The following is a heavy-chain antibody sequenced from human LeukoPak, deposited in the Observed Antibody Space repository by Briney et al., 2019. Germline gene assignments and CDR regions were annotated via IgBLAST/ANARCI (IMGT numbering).Heavy chain of an antibody. Sequence: GGSLRLSCAASGFTFSSYSMNWVRQAPGKGLEWVSSISSSSSYIYYADSVKGRFTISRDNAKNSLYLQMSSLRVEDTAIYYCATFGVIVRNNYLDYWGQGALVAVSS. J-gene: IGHJ4*02. CDR2: ISSSSSYI. CDR3: ATFGVIVRNNYLDY. CDR1: GFTFSSYS. D-gene: IGHD3-3*01. V-gene: IGHV3-21*04.